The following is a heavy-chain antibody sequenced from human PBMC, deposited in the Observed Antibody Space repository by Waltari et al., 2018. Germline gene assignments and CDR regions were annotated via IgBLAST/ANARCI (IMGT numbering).Heavy chain of an antibody. CDR3: ARRRVGADRKNWFDP. V-gene: IGHV4-34*01. CDR1: GGSFRGYF. D-gene: IGHD1-26*01. CDR2: INHSGST. J-gene: IGHJ5*02. Sequence: QVQLQQWGAGLLKPSETLSLTCAVYGGSFRGYFWSWLAQPPGKGLEWFGEINHSGSTNYNPSLKSRVTISVDTSKNQFSLKRSSVTAADTAVYYCARRRVGADRKNWFDPWGQGTLVTVSS.